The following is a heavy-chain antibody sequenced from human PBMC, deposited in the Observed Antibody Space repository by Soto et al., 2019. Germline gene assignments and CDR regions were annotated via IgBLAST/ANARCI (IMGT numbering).Heavy chain of an antibody. D-gene: IGHD1-20*01. V-gene: IGHV4-30-2*01. CDR3: ARTITGPRGPFDY. CDR1: GGSISSGGYS. CDR2: IYHSGST. J-gene: IGHJ4*02. Sequence: QLQLQESGSGLVKPSQTLSLTCAVSGGSISSGGYSWSWIQQPPGKGLEWIGYIYHSGSTYYNPSLKSRVTISVDRSKNQFSLKLSSVTAADTAVYYCARTITGPRGPFDYWGQGTLVTVSS.